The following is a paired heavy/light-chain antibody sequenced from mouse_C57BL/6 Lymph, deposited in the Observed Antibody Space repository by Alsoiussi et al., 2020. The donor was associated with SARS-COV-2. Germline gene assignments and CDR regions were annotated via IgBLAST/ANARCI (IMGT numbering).Light chain of an antibody. CDR2: AAT. J-gene: IGKJ1*01. V-gene: IGKV12-46*01. CDR1: ENIYRN. Sequence: DIQMTQSPASLSVSVGETVTITCRASENIYRNLAWYQQKQGKSPQLLVYAATNLADGVPSRFSGSGSGTQYSLKINSLQSEDFGNYYCQHFWGSPWTFGGGTNLEIK. CDR3: QHFWGSPWT.
Heavy chain of an antibody. Sequence: VQLQQSGPVLVKPGPSVKISCKASGFTFTDYYMHWVKQSPGKSLEWIGLVYPYNGGTNYNQKFKGKATLTVDTSSSTAYMELNSLTSEDSAVYYCARYDGSYYYTLDYWGQGTSVTVSS. CDR3: ARYDGSYYYTLDY. CDR2: VYPYNGGT. V-gene: IGHV1-36*01. D-gene: IGHD2-3*01. CDR1: GFTFTDYY. J-gene: IGHJ4*01.